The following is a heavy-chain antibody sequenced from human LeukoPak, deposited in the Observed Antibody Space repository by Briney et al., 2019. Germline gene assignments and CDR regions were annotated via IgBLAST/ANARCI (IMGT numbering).Heavy chain of an antibody. J-gene: IGHJ4*02. V-gene: IGHV1-69*06. CDR3: AREQVGATTAHFDY. CDR2: IIPIFGTA. D-gene: IGHD1-26*01. Sequence: GASVKVSCKASGGTFSSYAISWVRQAPGQGLEWMGGIIPIFGTANYAQKFQGRVTITADKSTSTAYMELSSLRSEDTAVYYCAREQVGATTAHFDYWGQGTLVTVSS. CDR1: GGTFSSYA.